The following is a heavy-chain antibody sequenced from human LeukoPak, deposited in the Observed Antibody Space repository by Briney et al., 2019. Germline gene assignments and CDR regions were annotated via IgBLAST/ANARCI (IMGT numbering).Heavy chain of an antibody. CDR3: ARRPRTYFDF. J-gene: IGHJ4*01. CDR2: VYYSGST. Sequence: PSETLSLTCTVSGGSISSSSYYWDWIRQPPGKGLEWIGSVYYSGSTYCKPSLKRRVTISMDTSKNQFSLKLRSVTAADTAVYYCARRPRTYFDFWGHGTLVTVSS. D-gene: IGHD3/OR15-3a*01. V-gene: IGHV4-39*01. CDR1: GGSISSSSYY.